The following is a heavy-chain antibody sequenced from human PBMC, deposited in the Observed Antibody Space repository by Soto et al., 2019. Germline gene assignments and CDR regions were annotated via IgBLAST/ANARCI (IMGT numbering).Heavy chain of an antibody. CDR1: GGSFSGYY. Sequence: QVQLQQWGAGLLRPAETLSLTCAVYGGSFSGYYWTWIRQPPGKGLEWIGEINQSGSTSYNPSLASRVIMSVDPSQNQVSLRLSSGTAADTAVYYCARFPFDRSSWTNPRYFDYWGQGTLVTVSS. CDR2: INQSGST. D-gene: IGHD6-13*01. V-gene: IGHV4-34*01. CDR3: ARFPFDRSSWTNPRYFDY. J-gene: IGHJ4*02.